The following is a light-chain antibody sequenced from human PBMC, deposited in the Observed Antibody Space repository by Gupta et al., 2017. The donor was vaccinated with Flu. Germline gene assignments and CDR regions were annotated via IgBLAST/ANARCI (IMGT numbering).Light chain of an antibody. J-gene: IGKJ4*01. CDR2: WAS. Sequence: DIVLSQSPDSLALSLDERATSDSTSSQSSSYSSKNKNYLAWYQQKPGQPPKLLIYWASTRETGVPDRFSGSGSGTDFTLTISSLQAEDVAVYYCQQEDSTPFTFGRGTKVEIK. CDR3: QQEDSTPFT. V-gene: IGKV4-1*01. CDR1: QSSSYSSKNKNY.